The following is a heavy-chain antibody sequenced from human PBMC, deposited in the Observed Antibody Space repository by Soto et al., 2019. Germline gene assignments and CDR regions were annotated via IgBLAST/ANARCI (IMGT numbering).Heavy chain of an antibody. CDR3: ASDIVVVVAATQSSAFDI. D-gene: IGHD2-15*01. Sequence: EVQLVESGGGLVQPGGSLRLSCVASGFTFSSYWMSWVRQAPGKGLEWVANIKQDGSEKYYVDSVKGRFTISRDNAKNSLYLQMNSLRAEDTAVYYCASDIVVVVAATQSSAFDIWGQGTMVTVSS. CDR1: GFTFSSYW. CDR2: IKQDGSEK. J-gene: IGHJ3*02. V-gene: IGHV3-7*01.